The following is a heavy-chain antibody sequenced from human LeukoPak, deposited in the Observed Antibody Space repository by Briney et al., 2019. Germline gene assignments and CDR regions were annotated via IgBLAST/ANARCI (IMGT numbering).Heavy chain of an antibody. Sequence: GGSLRLSCAASGFTFSSYWMSWVRQAPGKGLEWVANIKQDGSEKYYVDSVKGRFTISRDNAKNSLYPQMNSLKTEDTAVYYCASFYYERSGHSYWGQGTLVTVSS. V-gene: IGHV3-7*03. D-gene: IGHD3-22*01. CDR2: IKQDGSEK. J-gene: IGHJ4*02. CDR1: GFTFSSYW. CDR3: ASFYYERSGHSY.